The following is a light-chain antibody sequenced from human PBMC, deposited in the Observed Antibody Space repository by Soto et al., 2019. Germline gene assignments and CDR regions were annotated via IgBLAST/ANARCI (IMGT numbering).Light chain of an antibody. V-gene: IGLV2-23*01. CDR1: SSDFGSYNL. CDR3: CSYAGISTWV. J-gene: IGLJ3*02. CDR2: EGR. Sequence: QSALTQPASVSGSPGQSITISCAGTSSDFGSYNLVSWYQQYPGKAPKLMIYEGRKRPSGVSNRFSGSKSGNTASLTISGLQAEDEADYYCCSYAGISTWVFGGGTKVTVL.